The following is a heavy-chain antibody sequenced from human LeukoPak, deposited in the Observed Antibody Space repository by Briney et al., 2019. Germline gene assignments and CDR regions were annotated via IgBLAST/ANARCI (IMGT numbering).Heavy chain of an antibody. D-gene: IGHD6-13*01. CDR3: TRGSHSSSWYFDY. J-gene: IGHJ4*02. V-gene: IGHV6-1*01. Sequence: SQTLSLTCAIFGDSVSSNSATWTWIRQSPSRGLEWLGRTYYRSKWYNDYALSEESRITINPDTSKNQFSLHLNSVTPEDTAVYYCTRGSHSSSWYFDYWGQGTLVTVSS. CDR1: GDSVSSNSAT. CDR2: TYYRSKWYN.